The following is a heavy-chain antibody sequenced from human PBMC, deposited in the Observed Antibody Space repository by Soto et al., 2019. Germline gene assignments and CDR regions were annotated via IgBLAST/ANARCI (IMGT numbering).Heavy chain of an antibody. D-gene: IGHD6-19*01. CDR1: GFTFSTYA. Sequence: QVQLVESGGGVVRPGRSLRLSCAASGFTFSTYAMHWVRQAPGKGLEWVAIISFDGNKKYYADSVKGRFTISRDNSKNTLYVQMNSLRAEDTAVYYCARDGRSEYSSGRKDYWGQGTLVTVSS. V-gene: IGHV3-30-3*01. J-gene: IGHJ4*02. CDR3: ARDGRSEYSSGRKDY. CDR2: ISFDGNKK.